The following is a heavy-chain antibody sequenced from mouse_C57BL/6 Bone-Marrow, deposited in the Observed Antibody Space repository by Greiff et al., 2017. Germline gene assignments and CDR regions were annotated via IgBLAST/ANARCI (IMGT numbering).Heavy chain of an antibody. CDR3: ARWSPVAMDY. V-gene: IGHV1-81*01. CDR1: GYTFTSYG. CDR2: IYPRSGNT. Sequence: QVQLQQPGAELARPGASVKLSCKASGYTFTSYGISWVKQRTGQGLEWIGEIYPRSGNTYSNEKFKGKATLTADKSSSTAYMELRSLTSEDSAVYFCARWSPVAMDYWGQGTSVTVSS. J-gene: IGHJ4*01.